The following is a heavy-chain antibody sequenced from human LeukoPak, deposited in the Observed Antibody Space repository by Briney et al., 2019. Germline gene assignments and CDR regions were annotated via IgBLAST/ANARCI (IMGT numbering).Heavy chain of an antibody. V-gene: IGHV4-39*01. Sequence: SETLSLTCTVSGGSIRSSSYYWGWIRQPPGKGLEWIGNIYFSGSTDYNPSLKSRVTISVDTSKNQFSLKLTSVTAADAAVYYCASGHSSGWADAFDIWGQGTMVTVSS. CDR2: IYFSGST. J-gene: IGHJ3*02. CDR3: ASGHSSGWADAFDI. CDR1: GGSIRSSSYY. D-gene: IGHD6-19*01.